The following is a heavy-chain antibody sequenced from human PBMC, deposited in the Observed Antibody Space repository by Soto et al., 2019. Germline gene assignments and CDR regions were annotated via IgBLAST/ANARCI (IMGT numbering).Heavy chain of an antibody. V-gene: IGHV4-59*01. CDR3: ARASGYSSSWYPRDAFDI. J-gene: IGHJ3*02. CDR2: IYYSGST. CDR1: GGSISSYY. Sequence: QVQLQESGPGLVKHSETLSLTCTVSGGSISSYYWSWIRQPPGKGLEWIGYIYYSGSTNYNPSLKSRVTISVDTSKNQFSLKLSSVTAADTAVYYCARASGYSSSWYPRDAFDIWGQGTMVTVSS. D-gene: IGHD6-13*01.